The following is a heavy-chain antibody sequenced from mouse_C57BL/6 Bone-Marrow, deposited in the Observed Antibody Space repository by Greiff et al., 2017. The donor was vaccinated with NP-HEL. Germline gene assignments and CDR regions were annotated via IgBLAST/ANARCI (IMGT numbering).Heavy chain of an antibody. CDR3: ARSRYYGSSYGY. D-gene: IGHD1-1*01. V-gene: IGHV1-81*01. J-gene: IGHJ2*01. Sequence: QVQLQQSGAELARPGASVKLSCKASGYTFTSYGISWVKQRTGQGLEWIGEIYPRSGNTYYNEKFKGKATLTAEKSSSTAYMELRSLTSEDSAVYFCARSRYYGSSYGYWGQGTTLTVSS. CDR1: GYTFTSYG. CDR2: IYPRSGNT.